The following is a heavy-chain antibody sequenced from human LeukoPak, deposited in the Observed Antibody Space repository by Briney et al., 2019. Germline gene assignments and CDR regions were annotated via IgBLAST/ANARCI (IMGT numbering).Heavy chain of an antibody. D-gene: IGHD3-22*01. Sequence: GGSLRLSCAASGFTFSSYSMNWVRQAPGKGLEWVSSISGSGGSTYYADSVKGRFTISRDNSKNTLYLQMDSLRAEDTAVYYCAKHYFDSSAYYYPFDYWGQGTLVTVSS. CDR2: ISGSGGST. CDR1: GFTFSSYS. J-gene: IGHJ4*02. V-gene: IGHV3-23*01. CDR3: AKHYFDSSAYYYPFDY.